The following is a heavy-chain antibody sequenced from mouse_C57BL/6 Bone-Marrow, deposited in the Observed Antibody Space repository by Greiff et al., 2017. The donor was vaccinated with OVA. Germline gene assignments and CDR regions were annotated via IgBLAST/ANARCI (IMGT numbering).Heavy chain of an antibody. J-gene: IGHJ4*01. CDR3: ARREELGAMDY. Sequence: LVESGAELVRPGTSVKVSCKASGYAFTNYLIEWVKQRPGQGLEWIGVINPGSGGTNYNEKFKGKATLTADKSSSTAYMQLSSLTSEDSAVYFCARREELGAMDYWGQGTSVTVSS. CDR2: INPGSGGT. CDR1: GYAFTNYL. V-gene: IGHV1-54*01.